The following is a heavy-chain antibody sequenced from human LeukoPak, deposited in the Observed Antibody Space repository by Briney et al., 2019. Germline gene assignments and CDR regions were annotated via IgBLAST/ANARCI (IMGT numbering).Heavy chain of an antibody. D-gene: IGHD3-16*01. V-gene: IGHV3-23*01. CDR2: ISGSGGST. CDR3: ARTWGPGLESGGGNPYYYGMDV. Sequence: PGGSLRLSCAASGFTFSSYAMSWVRQAPGKGLEWVSAISGSGGSTYYADSVKGRFTISRDNSKNTLYLQMNSLRAEDTAVYYCARTWGPGLESGGGNPYYYGMDVWGQGTTVTVSS. J-gene: IGHJ6*02. CDR1: GFTFSSYA.